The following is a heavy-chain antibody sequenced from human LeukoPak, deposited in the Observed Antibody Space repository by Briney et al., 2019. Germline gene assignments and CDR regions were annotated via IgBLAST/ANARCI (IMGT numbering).Heavy chain of an antibody. CDR3: ARDCSSTSCSPTDYYYGMDV. CDR2: ISAYNGNT. V-gene: IGHV1-18*01. J-gene: IGHJ6*02. CDR1: GYTFTSYG. D-gene: IGHD2-2*01. Sequence: ASVKVSCKASGYTFTSYGISWVRQASGQGLEWMGWISAYNGNTNYAQKLQGRVTMTTDTSTSTAYMELRSLRSDDTAVYYCARDCSSTSCSPTDYYYGMDVWGQGTTVTVSS.